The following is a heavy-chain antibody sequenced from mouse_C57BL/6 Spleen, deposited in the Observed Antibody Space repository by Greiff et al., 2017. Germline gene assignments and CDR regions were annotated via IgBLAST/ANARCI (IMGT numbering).Heavy chain of an antibody. Sequence: EVQLQQSGGGLVQPGGSMKLSCAASGFTFSDAWMDWVRQSPEKGLEWVAEIRNKANNHATYYAESVKGRFTISRDDSKRSVYLQMNSLRAEDTGIYDFTRDYDYDDAMDYWGQGTSVTVSS. V-gene: IGHV6-6*01. D-gene: IGHD2-4*01. CDR2: IRNKANNHAT. CDR3: TRDYDYDDAMDY. J-gene: IGHJ4*01. CDR1: GFTFSDAW.